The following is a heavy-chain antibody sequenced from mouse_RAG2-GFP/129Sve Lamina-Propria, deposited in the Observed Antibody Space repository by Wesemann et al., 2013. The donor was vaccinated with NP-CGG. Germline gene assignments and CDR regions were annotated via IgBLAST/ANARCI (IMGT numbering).Heavy chain of an antibody. J-gene: IGHJ4*01. V-gene: IGHV1-14*01. D-gene: IGHD3-2*01. CDR1: GYTFTSYV. CDR3: ARAGGTARATGKDAMDY. Sequence: EVQLQQSGPELVKPGASVKMSCKASGYTFTSYVMHWVKQKPGQGLEWIGYINPYNDGTKYNEKFKGKATLTSDKSSSTAYMELSSLTSEDSAVYYCARAGGTARATGKDAMDYWGQGTSVTVSS. CDR2: INPYNDGT.